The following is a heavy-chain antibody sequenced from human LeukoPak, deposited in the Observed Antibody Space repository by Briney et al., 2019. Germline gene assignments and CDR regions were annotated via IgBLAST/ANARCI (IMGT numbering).Heavy chain of an antibody. J-gene: IGHJ4*02. CDR3: AKRPSDYGDYVSYFDY. D-gene: IGHD4-17*01. CDR2: ISYDGSNK. CDR1: GFTFSSYA. Sequence: PGRSLRLSCAASGFTFSSYAMHWVRQAPGKGLEWVAVISYDGSNKYYAGSVKGRFTISRDNSKDTLYLQMNSLRDEDTAVYYCAKRPSDYGDYVSYFDYWGQGTLVTVSS. V-gene: IGHV3-30*01.